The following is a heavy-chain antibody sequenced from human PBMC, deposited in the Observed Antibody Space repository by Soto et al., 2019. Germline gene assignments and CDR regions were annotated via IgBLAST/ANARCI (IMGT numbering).Heavy chain of an antibody. CDR3: AKGWQVAGLIDY. CDR2: ISYDGSNK. V-gene: IGHV3-30*18. D-gene: IGHD6-19*01. J-gene: IGHJ4*02. CDR1: GFTFSSYG. Sequence: QVQLVESGGGVVQPGRSLRLSCAASGFTFSSYGMHWVRQAPGKGLEWVAVISYDGSNKYYGDSVKGRFTISRDNSKNTLYLQMNSLRAEDTPVYNCAKGWQVAGLIDYWGQGTLVTVSS.